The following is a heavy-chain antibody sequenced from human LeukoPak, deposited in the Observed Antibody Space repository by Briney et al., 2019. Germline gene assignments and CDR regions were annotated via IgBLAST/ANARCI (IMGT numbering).Heavy chain of an antibody. V-gene: IGHV3-23*01. CDR3: ANGGGYVVVPAAMPY. D-gene: IGHD2-2*01. J-gene: IGHJ4*02. CDR1: GFTFSSYA. CDR2: ISGSGGST. Sequence: PGGSLRLSCAASGFTFSSYAMSWVRQAPGKGLEWVSAISGSGGSTYYADSVKGRFTISRDNSKNTLYLQMNSLRAEDTAVYYCANGGGYVVVPAAMPYWGQGTLVTVSS.